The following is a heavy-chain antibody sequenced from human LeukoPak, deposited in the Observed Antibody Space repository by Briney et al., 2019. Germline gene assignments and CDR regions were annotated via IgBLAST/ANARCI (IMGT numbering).Heavy chain of an antibody. CDR2: IIPIFGTA. D-gene: IGHD1-26*01. CDR1: GGTFSSYA. Sequence: ASVKVSCKASGGTFSSYAISWVRQAPGQGLERMGGIIPIFGTANYAQKFQGRVTITADESTSTAYMELSSLRSEDTAVYYCTRGRIVGATTPYYYYGMDVWGQGTTVTVSS. V-gene: IGHV1-69*13. CDR3: TRGRIVGATTPYYYYGMDV. J-gene: IGHJ6*02.